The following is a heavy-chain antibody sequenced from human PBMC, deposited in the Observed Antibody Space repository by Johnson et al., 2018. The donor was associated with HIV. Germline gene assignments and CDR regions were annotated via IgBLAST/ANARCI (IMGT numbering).Heavy chain of an antibody. V-gene: IGHV3-7*01. CDR1: GFTFSSYW. CDR3: AREGLSGSWYWGSAFDI. J-gene: IGHJ3*02. D-gene: IGHD6-13*01. CDR2: IKQDGSEK. Sequence: VQLVESGGGLVQPGGSLRLSCAASGFTFSSYWMSWVRQAPGKGLEWVANIKQDGSEKYYVDSVKGRFTISRDNAKNSLYLQMNSLRAEDTAVYYCAREGLSGSWYWGSAFDIWGQGTMVTVSS.